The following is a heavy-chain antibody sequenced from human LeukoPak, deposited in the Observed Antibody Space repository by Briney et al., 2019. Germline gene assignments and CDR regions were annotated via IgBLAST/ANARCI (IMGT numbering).Heavy chain of an antibody. Sequence: PSQTLSLTCTVSGGSVSSGGYYWSWIRQHPGKGLEWIGYIYNRGSTYYNPSLKRRVTIAADTSKNQFSLKLSSVTAADTAVYYCARDLIGYRGPARWFDPWGQGTLVTVSS. CDR3: ARDLIGYRGPARWFDP. CDR2: IYNRGST. CDR1: GGSVSSGGYY. D-gene: IGHD1-1*01. J-gene: IGHJ5*02. V-gene: IGHV4-31*03.